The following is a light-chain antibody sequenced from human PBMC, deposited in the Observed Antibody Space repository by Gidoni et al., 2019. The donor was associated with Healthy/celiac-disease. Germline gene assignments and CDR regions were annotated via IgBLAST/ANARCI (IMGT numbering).Light chain of an antibody. CDR2: AAS. CDR1: QGISSD. J-gene: IGKJ3*01. V-gene: IGKV1-8*01. CDR3: QQYYSYPFT. Sequence: AIRMTQAPSSVSASTGDRVTNTCRASQGISSDLDWYQQKPGKAPKLLIYAASSWQSGVPSRFSGRGSGTAFTLTISCLQSEDFATYYCQQYYSYPFTFGPXTKVDIK.